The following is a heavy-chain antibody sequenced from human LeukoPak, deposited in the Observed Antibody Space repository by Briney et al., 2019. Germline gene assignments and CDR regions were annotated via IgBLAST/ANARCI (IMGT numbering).Heavy chain of an antibody. CDR2: INHSGST. J-gene: IGHJ5*02. CDR3: ARVRPGVVVVPAAMGLYNWFDP. V-gene: IGHV4-34*01. CDR1: GFTFSDYS. D-gene: IGHD2-2*01. Sequence: PGGSLRLSCAASGFTFSDYSRSGIRQPPGKGLEGIGEINHSGSTNYNPSLKSRVTIPVDTSKNQFSLKLSSVTAADTAVYYCARVRPGVVVVPAAMGLYNWFDPWGQGTLVTVSS.